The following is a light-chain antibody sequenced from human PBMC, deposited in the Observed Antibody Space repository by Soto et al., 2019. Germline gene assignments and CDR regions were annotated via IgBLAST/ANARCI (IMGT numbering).Light chain of an antibody. J-gene: IGKJ1*01. Sequence: EIVMTQPPATLSVSPGERATLSCRASQSVSSNLAWYQQKPGQAPRLLIYGASTRATGIPARFSGSGSGTEFTLTISSLQSEDFAVYYCQQYNNWLPWTFGQGTKVEIK. CDR3: QQYNNWLPWT. V-gene: IGKV3-15*01. CDR1: QSVSSN. CDR2: GAS.